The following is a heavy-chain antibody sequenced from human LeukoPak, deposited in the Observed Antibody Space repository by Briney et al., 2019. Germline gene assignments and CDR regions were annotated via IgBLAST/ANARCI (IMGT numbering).Heavy chain of an antibody. J-gene: IGHJ3*02. CDR2: MYYSGTT. D-gene: IGHD3-22*01. CDR3: ASPMTLVLRGLAGIDAFNI. V-gene: IGHV4-39*01. Sequence: SETLSLTCTVSGGSISSSSYYWGWIRQPPGKGLEWIGSMYYSGTTYYNPSLKSRVTITADTSENQCSLRLSSVTAADTAVYYCASPMTLVLRGLAGIDAFNIWGQGTLVTVSS. CDR1: GGSISSSSYY.